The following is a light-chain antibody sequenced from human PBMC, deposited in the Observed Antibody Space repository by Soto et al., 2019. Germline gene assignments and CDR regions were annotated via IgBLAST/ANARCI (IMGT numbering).Light chain of an antibody. Sequence: DIQMTQSPSTLSASVGDRVTITCRASQSISSWLAWYQQKPGKAPKLVIYKASSLESGVPSRFSGSGSGTEFTLTIISLQPDDFATYYCQQYNSYPLTFGGGTKVDIK. J-gene: IGKJ4*01. V-gene: IGKV1-5*03. CDR2: KAS. CDR3: QQYNSYPLT. CDR1: QSISSW.